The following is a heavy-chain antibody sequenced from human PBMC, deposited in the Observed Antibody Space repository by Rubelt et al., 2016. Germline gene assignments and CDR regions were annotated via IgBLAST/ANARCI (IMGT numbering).Heavy chain of an antibody. Sequence: QVQLVQSGAEVKKPGASVKVSCKASGYTFTSYGISWVRQAPGQGLEWMGWISAYNGHTNYAQQLPCSCPPTPDTSTVTAYRGLRSLRSDDTAVYYCAGCRRAGGAVAGTWDYWGQGTLVTVSS. J-gene: IGHJ4*02. D-gene: IGHD6-19*01. CDR2: ISAYNGHT. CDR3: AGCRRAGGAVAGTWDY. CDR1: GYTFTSYG. V-gene: IGHV1-18*01.